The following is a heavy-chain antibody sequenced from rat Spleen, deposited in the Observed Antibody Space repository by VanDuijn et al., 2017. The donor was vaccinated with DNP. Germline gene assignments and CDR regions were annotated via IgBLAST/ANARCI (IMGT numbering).Heavy chain of an antibody. CDR1: GFTFSGYA. D-gene: IGHD1-11*01. CDR3: ATLRD. Sequence: EVQLVESDGGLVQPGRSLKFSCAASGFTFSGYAMAWVRQAPKKGLEWVATITYDGSRTYYRDSVKGRFTVSRDNAKSTLYLQMDSLRSEDTATYYCATLRDWGQGVMVTVSS. CDR2: ITYDGSRT. V-gene: IGHV5-17*01. J-gene: IGHJ2*01.